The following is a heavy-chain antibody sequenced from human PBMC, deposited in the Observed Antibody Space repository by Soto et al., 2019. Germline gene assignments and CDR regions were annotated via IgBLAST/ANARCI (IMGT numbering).Heavy chain of an antibody. D-gene: IGHD3-3*01. CDR3: ARGGGFLEWTMDV. CDR1: GYTFTGYY. V-gene: IGHV1-2*04. CDR2: INPNSGGT. Sequence: ASVKVSCKASGYTFTGYYMHWVRQAPGQGLEWKGWINPNSGGTNYAQKFQGWVTMTRDTSISTAYMELSRLRSDDTAVYYCARGGGFLEWTMDVWGKGTTVTVSS. J-gene: IGHJ6*03.